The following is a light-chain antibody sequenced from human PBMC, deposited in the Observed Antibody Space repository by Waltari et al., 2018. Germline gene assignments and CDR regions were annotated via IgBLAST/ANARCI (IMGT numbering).Light chain of an antibody. J-gene: IGKJ4*01. Sequence: EIVMTQSPATLSVSPGERATLACRASQSVTTNLGWYQQKPGQAPRLLIYGASTRATDIPARFSGSGSGTEFTLTITSLQSEDFAIYYCQQYSDWPLTFGGGNKVEIK. CDR3: QQYSDWPLT. V-gene: IGKV3-15*01. CDR2: GAS. CDR1: QSVTTN.